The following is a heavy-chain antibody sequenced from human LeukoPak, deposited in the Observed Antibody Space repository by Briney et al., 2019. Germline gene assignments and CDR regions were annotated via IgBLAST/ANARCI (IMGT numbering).Heavy chain of an antibody. Sequence: GGSLRLSCAASGFTFSSYGMHWVRQAPGKGLEWVAFIRYDGSNKYYADSVKGRFTISRDNSKNTLYLQMNSLRAEDTAVYYCARPLLSMIVVGIPDNAFDIWGQGTMVTVSS. J-gene: IGHJ3*02. CDR3: ARPLLSMIVVGIPDNAFDI. CDR2: IRYDGSNK. V-gene: IGHV3-30*02. D-gene: IGHD3-22*01. CDR1: GFTFSSYG.